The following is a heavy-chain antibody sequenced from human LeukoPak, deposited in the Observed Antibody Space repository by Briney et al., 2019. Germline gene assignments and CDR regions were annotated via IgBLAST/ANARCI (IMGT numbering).Heavy chain of an antibody. CDR1: GFTFSNYG. CDR3: AKGGGYEAQYYYYYLDV. D-gene: IGHD5-12*01. Sequence: GGSLRLSCAASGFTFSNYGMHWVRQAPGKGLEWVAFIRYDGNNKYYADYVKGRFTISRDNSKNTLYLQMKSLRAEDTAVYYCAKGGGYEAQYYYYYLDVWGKGTTVTISS. CDR2: IRYDGNNK. V-gene: IGHV3-30*02. J-gene: IGHJ6*03.